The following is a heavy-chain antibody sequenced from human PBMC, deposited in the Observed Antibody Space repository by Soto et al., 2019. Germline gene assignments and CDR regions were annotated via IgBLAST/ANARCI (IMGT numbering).Heavy chain of an antibody. D-gene: IGHD3-3*01. V-gene: IGHV3-30*18. CDR3: AKDRRDASIFGVVIFDY. CDR2: ISYDGSNK. J-gene: IGHJ4*02. Sequence: PGGSLRLSCAASGFTFSSYGMHWVRQAPGKGLEWVAVISYDGSNKYYADSVKGRFTISRDNSKNTLYLQMNSLRAEDTAVYYCAKDRRDASIFGVVIFDYWGQGTLVTVSS. CDR1: GFTFSSYG.